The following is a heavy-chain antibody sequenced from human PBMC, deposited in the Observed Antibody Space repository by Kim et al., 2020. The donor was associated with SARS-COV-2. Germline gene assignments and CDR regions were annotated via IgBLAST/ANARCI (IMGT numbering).Heavy chain of an antibody. CDR1: GFTFSNAW. D-gene: IGHD2-2*01. V-gene: IGHV3-15*01. CDR3: TTVLYCSSTSCRLYYYYGMDV. J-gene: IGHJ6*02. CDR2: IKSKTDGGTT. Sequence: GGSLRLSCAASGFTFSNAWMSWVRQAPGKGLEWVGRIKSKTDGGTTDYAAPVKGRFTISRDDSKNTLYLQMNSLKTEDTAVYYCTTVLYCSSTSCRLYYYYGMDVWGQGTTVTVSS.